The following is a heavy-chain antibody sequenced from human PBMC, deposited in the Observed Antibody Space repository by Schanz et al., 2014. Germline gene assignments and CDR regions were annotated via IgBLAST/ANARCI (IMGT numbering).Heavy chain of an antibody. CDR2: ISSSGSYI. Sequence: EVQLVESGGGLVKPGGPLRLSCEASEFTFSSYKMNWVRQAPGKGLEWVSSISSSGSYIHYADSVKGRFTISRDNAKNTLYLQMNSLRAEDTAVYYCARDSRPNYDFLTAYYSIDYWGQGTLVTVSS. J-gene: IGHJ4*02. CDR3: ARDSRPNYDFLTAYYSIDY. CDR1: EFTFSSYK. V-gene: IGHV3-21*01. D-gene: IGHD3-9*01.